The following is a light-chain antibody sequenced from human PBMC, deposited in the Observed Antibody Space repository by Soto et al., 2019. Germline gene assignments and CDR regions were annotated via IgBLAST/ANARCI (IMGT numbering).Light chain of an antibody. CDR2: AAS. Sequence: DIQMTQSPSSLSASVGDRVTVTCRASLGIDNYLNWYQQKPGKAPKLLIYAASILQSGVPSRFSGSGSGTDFTLTISSLQPEDFATYYCQQSYTTPQTFGQGTRLEI. V-gene: IGKV1-39*01. J-gene: IGKJ5*01. CDR1: LGIDNY. CDR3: QQSYTTPQT.